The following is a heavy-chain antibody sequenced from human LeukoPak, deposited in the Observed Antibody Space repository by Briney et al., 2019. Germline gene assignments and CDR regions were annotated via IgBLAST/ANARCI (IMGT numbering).Heavy chain of an antibody. D-gene: IGHD5-12*01. V-gene: IGHV4-30-4*02. CDR1: GGSISSGDYY. CDR3: ARAKTWLPFDY. CDR2: IYYSGST. Sequence: PSETLPLTCTVSGGSISSGDYYWSWIRQPPGKGLEWIGYIYYSGSTYYNPSLKSRVTISVDTSKNQFSLKLSSVTAADTAVYYCARAKTWLPFDYWGQGTLVTVSS. J-gene: IGHJ4*02.